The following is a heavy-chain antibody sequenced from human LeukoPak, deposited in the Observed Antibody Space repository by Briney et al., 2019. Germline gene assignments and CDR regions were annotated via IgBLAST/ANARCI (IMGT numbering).Heavy chain of an antibody. J-gene: IGHJ5*02. Sequence: GGSLRLSCAASGFTFSDYYMSWIRQAPGKGLEWVSYISSSGSTIYYAASVKGRFTISRDNAKNSPYLQMNSRRAEDTAVYYWARELDLVERFDPWGQGALVTVSS. CDR3: ARELDLVERFDP. D-gene: IGHD5-24*01. CDR2: ISSSGSTI. CDR1: GFTFSDYY. V-gene: IGHV3-11*01.